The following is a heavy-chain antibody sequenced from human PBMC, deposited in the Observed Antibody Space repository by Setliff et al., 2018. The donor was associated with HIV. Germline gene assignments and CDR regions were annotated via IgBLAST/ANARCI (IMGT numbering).Heavy chain of an antibody. D-gene: IGHD6-6*01. J-gene: IGHJ6*03. CDR1: GFTVSNNY. CDR3: TRVARPGGYYYYYMDV. CDR2: IYSGGGT. V-gene: IGHV3-53*01. Sequence: PGGSLRLSCAASGFTVSNNYMTWVRQAPGKGLEWVSLIYSGGGTHYADSVQGRFTISRDNTKNSLYLQMNSLRADDTAVYYCTRVARPGGYYYYYMDVWGKGTTVTVSS.